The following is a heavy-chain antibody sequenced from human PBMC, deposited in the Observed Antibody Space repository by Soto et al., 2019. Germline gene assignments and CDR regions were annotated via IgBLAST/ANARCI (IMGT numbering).Heavy chain of an antibody. D-gene: IGHD6-13*01. V-gene: IGHV3-30*18. CDR3: AKDRGGSYSSSWHYGMDV. CDR1: GFTFSNYG. J-gene: IGHJ6*02. Sequence: QVQLVESGGGVVQPGRSLRLSCAASGFTFSNYGMHWVRQAPGKGLEWVAVVSFGGREEYYADSVKGRFIISRDNSKNTLYLQMNSLRAEDTAVYYCAKDRGGSYSSSWHYGMDVWGQGTTVTVSS. CDR2: VSFGGREE.